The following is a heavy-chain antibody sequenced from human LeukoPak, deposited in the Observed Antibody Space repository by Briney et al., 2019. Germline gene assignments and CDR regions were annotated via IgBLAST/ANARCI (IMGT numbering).Heavy chain of an antibody. CDR2: INSDGSST. CDR1: GFTFSSYW. V-gene: IGHV3-74*01. D-gene: IGHD5-18*01. Sequence: GGSLRLSCAASGFTFSSYWMHWVRQAPGKGLVWVSRINSDGSSTSYADSVKGRFTISRDNSKNTLYLQMNSLRAEDTADYYCAKVWDPDTAMDHWGQGTQVTVPS. J-gene: IGHJ4*02. CDR3: AKVWDPDTAMDH.